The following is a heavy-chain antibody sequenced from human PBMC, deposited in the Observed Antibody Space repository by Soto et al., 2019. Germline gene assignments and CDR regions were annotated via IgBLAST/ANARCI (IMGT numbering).Heavy chain of an antibody. CDR3: ASLPAADYYYYYMDV. CDR2: INAGNGNT. Sequence: ASVKVSCKASGYTFTSYAMHWVRQAPGQRLERMGRINAGNGNTKYSQKFQGRVTITRDTSASTAYMELSSLRSEDMAVFYCASLPAADYYYYYMDVWGKGTTVTVS. J-gene: IGHJ6*03. CDR1: GYTFTSYA. D-gene: IGHD2-2*01. V-gene: IGHV1-3*01.